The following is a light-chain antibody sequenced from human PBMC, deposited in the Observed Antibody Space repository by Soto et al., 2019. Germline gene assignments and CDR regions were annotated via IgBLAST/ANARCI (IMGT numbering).Light chain of an antibody. CDR1: QSVSRN. V-gene: IGKV3-15*01. Sequence: EMVMTQSPATLSVSPGERATLSCRASQSVSRNLAWYQQKPGQAPRLLIYGASTRGTGIPARFSGSGSGTEFSLTISSLQSEDFAVYYCQQYNNWPPYTFGQGTKLEIK. CDR2: GAS. CDR3: QQYNNWPPYT. J-gene: IGKJ2*01.